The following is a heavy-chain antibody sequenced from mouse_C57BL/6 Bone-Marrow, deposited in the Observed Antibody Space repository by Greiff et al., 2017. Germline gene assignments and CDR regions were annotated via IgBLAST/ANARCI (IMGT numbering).Heavy chain of an antibody. J-gene: IGHJ1*03. CDR1: GYTFTDYY. Sequence: EVQLQQSGPELVKPGASVKISCKASGYTFTDYYMNWVKQSHGKSLEWIGDINPNNGGTSYNQKFKGKATLTVDESSSTAYMELRSLTSEDSAVYYCARRSTVVPYWYFDVWGTGTTVTVSS. CDR3: ARRSTVVPYWYFDV. D-gene: IGHD1-1*01. CDR2: INPNNGGT. V-gene: IGHV1-26*01.